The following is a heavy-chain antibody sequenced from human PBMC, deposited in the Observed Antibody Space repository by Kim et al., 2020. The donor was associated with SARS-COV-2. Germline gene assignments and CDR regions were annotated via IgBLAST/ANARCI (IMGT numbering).Heavy chain of an antibody. CDR1: GGSISSGGYY. Sequence: SETLSLTCTVSGGSISSGGYYWSWIRQHPGKGLEWIGYIYYSGSTYYNPSLKSRVTISVDTSKNQFSLKLSSVTAADTAVYYCARDIPHYGSRRGWFDPWGQGTLVTVSS. V-gene: IGHV4-31*03. D-gene: IGHD3-10*01. CDR2: IYYSGST. J-gene: IGHJ5*02. CDR3: ARDIPHYGSRRGWFDP.